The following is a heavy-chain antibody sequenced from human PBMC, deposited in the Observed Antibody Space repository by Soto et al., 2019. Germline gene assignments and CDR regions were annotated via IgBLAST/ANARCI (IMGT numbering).Heavy chain of an antibody. CDR3: ARCYCSVGSCYTCWHFDL. CDR2: IGPYNGNT. CDR1: GYTFNNYG. Sequence: QVQLVQSGAEVKKPGASVKVSCKASGYTFNNYGISWVRQAPGQGLEWMGWIGPYNGNTDHAHNFQGRVTMTTDTSTNTAYMELRSLRSDDTALYYCARCYCSVGSCYTCWHFDLWGRGTLVTVSS. D-gene: IGHD2-15*01. J-gene: IGHJ2*01. V-gene: IGHV1-18*01.